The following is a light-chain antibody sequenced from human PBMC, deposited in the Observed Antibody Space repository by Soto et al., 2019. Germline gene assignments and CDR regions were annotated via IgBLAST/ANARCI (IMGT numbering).Light chain of an antibody. CDR1: QGIKNA. CDR3: LQHNSFPLT. CDR2: TIS. V-gene: IGKV1-17*01. J-gene: IGKJ5*01. Sequence: DIQMTQSPSSLSASVGDRVTITCRASQGIKNALGWYQQKPGKAPKRLISTISTLQSGVPSRFSGSGSGTEFILTISSLQPEDFATYYCLQHNSFPLTFGQGTRLEIK.